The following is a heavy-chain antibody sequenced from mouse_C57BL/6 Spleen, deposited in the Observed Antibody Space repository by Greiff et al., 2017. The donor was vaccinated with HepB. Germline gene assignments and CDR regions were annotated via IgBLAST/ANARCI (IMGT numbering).Heavy chain of an antibody. J-gene: IGHJ3*01. Sequence: EVQLVESGGGLVQPGGSLKLSCAASGFTFSDYYMYWVRQTPEKRLEWVAYISNGGGSTYYPDTVKGRFTISRDNAQNTLYLQMSRLKSEDTAMYYCARPDYYGSPFAYWGQGTLVTVSA. CDR2: ISNGGGST. CDR3: ARPDYYGSPFAY. D-gene: IGHD1-1*01. CDR1: GFTFSDYY. V-gene: IGHV5-12*01.